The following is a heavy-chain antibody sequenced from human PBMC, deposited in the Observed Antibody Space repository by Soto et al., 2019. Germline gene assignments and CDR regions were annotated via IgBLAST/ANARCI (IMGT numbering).Heavy chain of an antibody. J-gene: IGHJ4*02. Sequence: SVKVSCKTSGGTFSSYTISWVRQAPGQGLEWMGRIIPIFGTANYAQKFQGRVTITADKSTSTAYMELSSLRSEDTAVYYCAREEAVAGTWYFDYWGQGTLVTISS. CDR2: IIPIFGTA. D-gene: IGHD6-19*01. CDR3: AREEAVAGTWYFDY. V-gene: IGHV1-69*08. CDR1: GGTFSSYT.